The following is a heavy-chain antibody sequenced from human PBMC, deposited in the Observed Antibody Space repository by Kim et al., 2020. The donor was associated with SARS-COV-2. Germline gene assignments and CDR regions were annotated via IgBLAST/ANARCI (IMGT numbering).Heavy chain of an antibody. D-gene: IGHD2-2*01. CDR2: ISGDGGST. J-gene: IGHJ3*02. V-gene: IGHV3-43*02. Sequence: GGSLRLSCAASGFTFDDYAMHWVRQAPGKGLEWVSLISGDGGSTYYADSVKGRFTISRDNSKNSLYLQMNSLRTEDTALYYCAKGRGYYCSSTSCYARAFDIWGQGTMVTVSS. CDR3: AKGRGYYCSSTSCYARAFDI. CDR1: GFTFDDYA.